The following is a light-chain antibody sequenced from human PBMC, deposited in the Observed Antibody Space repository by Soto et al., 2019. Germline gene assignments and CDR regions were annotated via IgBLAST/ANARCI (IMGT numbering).Light chain of an antibody. CDR1: SSNIGSNT. CDR2: SNN. J-gene: IGLJ2*01. Sequence: QAVVTQPPSASGTPGQRVTISCSGSSSNIGSNTVNWYQQLPGTAPKLLIYSNNQRPSGVPDRFSGSKSGTSASLAISGLQSEDEADYYCAAWDDSLHVVFGGWTKLTVL. CDR3: AAWDDSLHVV. V-gene: IGLV1-44*01.